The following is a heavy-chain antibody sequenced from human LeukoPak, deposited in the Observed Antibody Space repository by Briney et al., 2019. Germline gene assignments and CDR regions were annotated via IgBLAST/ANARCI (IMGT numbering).Heavy chain of an antibody. J-gene: IGHJ3*02. CDR2: IFHNGNN. CDR3: AKSNGYGLIDI. V-gene: IGHV4-4*02. Sequence: SGTLSLTCGVSGDSITSTNWWAWVRQSPGKGLQWIGDIFHNGNNNYNPSLKSRVTISLDTSRNQFSLKLNSVTAADTAVYYCAKSNGYGLIDIWGQGTMVTVSS. D-gene: IGHD3-10*01. CDR1: GDSITSTNW.